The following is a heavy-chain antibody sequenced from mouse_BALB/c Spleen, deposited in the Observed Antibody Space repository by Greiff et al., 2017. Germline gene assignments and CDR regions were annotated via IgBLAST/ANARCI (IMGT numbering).Heavy chain of an antibody. J-gene: IGHJ4*01. Sequence: EVKLVESGGGLVQPGGSLRLSCATSGFTFTDYYMSWVRQPPGKALEWLGFIRNKANGYTTEYSASVKGRFTISRDNSQSILYLQMNTLRAEDSATYYCARVWFYAMDYWGQGTSVTVSS. D-gene: IGHD2-2*01. V-gene: IGHV7-3*02. CDR3: ARVWFYAMDY. CDR2: IRNKANGYTT. CDR1: GFTFTDYY.